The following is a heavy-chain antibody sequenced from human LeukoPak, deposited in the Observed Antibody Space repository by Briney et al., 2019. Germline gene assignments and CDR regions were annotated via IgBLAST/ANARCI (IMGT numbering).Heavy chain of an antibody. Sequence: ASVKVSCKVSGYTLTELSMHWVRQAPGKGLEWMGGFDPEDGETIYAQKFQGRVTMTEDTSTDTAYMELSSLRSEDTAVYYCATVTYYYDSSGYQFDYWGQETLVTVSS. CDR2: FDPEDGET. CDR1: GYTLTELS. CDR3: ATVTYYYDSSGYQFDY. D-gene: IGHD3-22*01. V-gene: IGHV1-24*01. J-gene: IGHJ4*02.